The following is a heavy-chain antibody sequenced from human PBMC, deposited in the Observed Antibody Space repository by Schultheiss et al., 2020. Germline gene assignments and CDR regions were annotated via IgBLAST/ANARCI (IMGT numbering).Heavy chain of an antibody. Sequence: GGSLRLSCAASGFTFSDYYMSWVRQVPGKGLEWVSSISPSSTYIYYADSVKGRFTISRDNSKNTLYLQMNSLRAEDTAVYYCAKDEIVVVPAAKLVGYYYGMDVWGQGTTVTVSS. CDR1: GFTFSDYY. CDR2: ISPSSTYI. V-gene: IGHV3-11*05. CDR3: AKDEIVVVPAAKLVGYYYGMDV. D-gene: IGHD2-2*01. J-gene: IGHJ6*02.